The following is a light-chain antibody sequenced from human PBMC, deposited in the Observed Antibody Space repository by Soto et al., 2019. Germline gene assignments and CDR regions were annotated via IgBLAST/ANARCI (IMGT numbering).Light chain of an antibody. CDR1: SSDVGGCKF. V-gene: IGLV2-8*01. Sequence: QSALTQPPSASGSPGQSATISCTGTSSDVGGCKFVSWYQQYPGKAPKLIIYEVSKRTSGVPDRFSGFKSGNTASLTVSGLQAEDEADYYCSSCAGSNNPYVFGTGTKLTVL. CDR3: SSCAGSNNPYV. J-gene: IGLJ1*01. CDR2: EVS.